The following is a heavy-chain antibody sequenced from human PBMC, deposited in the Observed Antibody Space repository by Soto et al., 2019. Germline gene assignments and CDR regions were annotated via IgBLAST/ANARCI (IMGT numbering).Heavy chain of an antibody. CDR1: GGTFSTHV. Sequence: QVQLVQSGAEVKKPGSSVKVSCKTSGGTFSTHVIGWVRQAPGQGLEWMGGIVPKFGTTNYAHKFKGRLKITADESTSTAYMEVSSLTSEDTAVYYCVRGGSDNSGWYIWFDPWGQGTLVTVSS. V-gene: IGHV1-69*01. J-gene: IGHJ5*02. CDR2: IVPKFGTT. D-gene: IGHD6-19*01. CDR3: VRGGSDNSGWYIWFDP.